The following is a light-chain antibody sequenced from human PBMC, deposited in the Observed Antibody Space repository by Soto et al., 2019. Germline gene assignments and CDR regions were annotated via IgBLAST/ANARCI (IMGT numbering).Light chain of an antibody. J-gene: IGLJ1*01. Sequence: QSALTQPASVSGSPGQSSTISCTGTSSDVGAYNFVSWYQQHPGKVPKLMIFDVSSRPSGVSDRFSGSKSGNTASLTISGLQAEDEGDYSCISYTKSSNHVFGSGTKVTVL. CDR1: SSDVGAYNF. CDR2: DVS. V-gene: IGLV2-14*03. CDR3: ISYTKSSNHV.